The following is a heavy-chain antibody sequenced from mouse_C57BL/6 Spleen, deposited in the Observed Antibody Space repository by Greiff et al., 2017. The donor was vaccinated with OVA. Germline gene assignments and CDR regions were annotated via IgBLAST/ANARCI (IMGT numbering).Heavy chain of an antibody. J-gene: IGHJ2*01. CDR3: ARRGLGYYFDY. CDR2: IYPGSGNT. Sequence: VQLQQSGAELVRPGASVKLSCKASGYTFTDYYINWVKQRPGQGLEWIARIYPGSGNTYSNEKFKGKATLTAEKSSSTAYMQLSSLTSEDSAVYFCARRGLGYYFDYWGQGTTLTVSS. V-gene: IGHV1-76*01. D-gene: IGHD3-3*01. CDR1: GYTFTDYY.